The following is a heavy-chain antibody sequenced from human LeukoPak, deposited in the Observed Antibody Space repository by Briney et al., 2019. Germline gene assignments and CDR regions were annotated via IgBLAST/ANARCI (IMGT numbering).Heavy chain of an antibody. V-gene: IGHV1-18*01. CDR1: GYTFTSYG. CDR3: ARIVVVPAAMQSWFDP. Sequence: ASVKASCKASGYTFTSYGISWVRQAPGQGLEWMGWISAYNGNTNYAQKLQGRVTMTTDTSTSTAYMELRSLRPDDTAVYYCARIVVVPAAMQSWFDPWGQGTLVTVSS. J-gene: IGHJ5*02. D-gene: IGHD2-2*01. CDR2: ISAYNGNT.